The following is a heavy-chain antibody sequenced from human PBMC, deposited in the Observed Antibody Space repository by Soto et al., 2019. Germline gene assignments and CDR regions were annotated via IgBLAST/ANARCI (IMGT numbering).Heavy chain of an antibody. J-gene: IGHJ4*02. CDR1: GASISSYF. CDR3: ARSVGAVASPDY. Sequence: PSETLSLTCTVSGASISSYFWNWIRQPPGRGLEWIGYLYYSGSTNYNPSLKSRATISVDTSKNQFSLKLNSVTAADTAVYYCARSVGAVASPDYWGQGTLVTVS. D-gene: IGHD6-19*01. CDR2: LYYSGST. V-gene: IGHV4-59*01.